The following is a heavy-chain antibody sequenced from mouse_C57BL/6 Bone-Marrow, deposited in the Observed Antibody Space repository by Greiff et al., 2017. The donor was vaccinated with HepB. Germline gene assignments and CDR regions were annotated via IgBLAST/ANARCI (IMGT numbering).Heavy chain of an antibody. D-gene: IGHD3-2*02. CDR2: IRNKANGYTT. Sequence: EVKLMESGGGLVQPGGSLSLSCAASGFTFTDYYMSWVRQPPGKALEWLGFIRNKANGYTTEYSASVKGRFTISRDNSQSILYLQMNALRAEDSAPYYCARSVDSSGRYYYAMDYWGQGTSVTVSS. V-gene: IGHV7-3*01. CDR3: ARSVDSSGRYYYAMDY. J-gene: IGHJ4*01. CDR1: GFTFTDYY.